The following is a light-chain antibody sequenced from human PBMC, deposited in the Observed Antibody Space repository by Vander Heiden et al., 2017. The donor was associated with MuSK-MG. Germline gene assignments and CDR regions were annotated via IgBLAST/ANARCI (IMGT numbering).Light chain of an antibody. V-gene: IGKV1-5*03. CDR3: QRDSDYPRT. Sequence: SEIAQCPSTLSATVGDRVIITCRATQSISTRLAWYQQKPGKAPKLLIHEASALQSGVPSRFSGSGSGTEFTLTISSLQPDDFATYYCQRDSDYPRTFGLGTKVEI. CDR1: QSISTR. J-gene: IGKJ1*01. CDR2: EAS.